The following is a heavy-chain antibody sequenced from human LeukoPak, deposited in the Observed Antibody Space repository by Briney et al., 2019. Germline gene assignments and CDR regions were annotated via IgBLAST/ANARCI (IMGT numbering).Heavy chain of an antibody. V-gene: IGHV1-69*01. CDR2: IIPIFGTA. Sequence: VASVKVSCKASGGTFSSYAISWVRQAPGQGLEWMGGIIPIFGTANYAQKFQGRVTITADESRSTAYMELSSLRSEDTAVYYCARAGDSSGYYIYNWFDPWGQGTLVTVSS. D-gene: IGHD3-22*01. J-gene: IGHJ5*02. CDR1: GGTFSSYA. CDR3: ARAGDSSGYYIYNWFDP.